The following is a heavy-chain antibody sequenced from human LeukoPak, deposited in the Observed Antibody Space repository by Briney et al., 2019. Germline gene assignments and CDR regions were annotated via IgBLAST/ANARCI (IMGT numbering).Heavy chain of an antibody. CDR1: GFTFSNAW. CDR3: TTDRGYCGGDCYYYYYGMDV. D-gene: IGHD2-21*02. J-gene: IGHJ6*02. Sequence: GGSLRLSCAASGFTFSNAWMSWVRQAPGKGLEWVGRIKSKTDGGTTDYAAPVRGRFTISRDDSKNTLYLQMNSLKTEDTAVYYCTTDRGYCGGDCYYYYYGMDVWGQGTTVTVSS. V-gene: IGHV3-15*01. CDR2: IKSKTDGGTT.